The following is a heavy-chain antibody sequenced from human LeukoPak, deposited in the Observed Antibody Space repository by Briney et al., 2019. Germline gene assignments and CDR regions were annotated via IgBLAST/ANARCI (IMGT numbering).Heavy chain of an antibody. Sequence: TSQTLSLTCTVSGGSISSGADYWSWIRQPPGKGLEWSGEINHSGSTNYNPSLKSRVTISVDTSKNQFSLKLSSVTAADTAVYYCARGTIWQNWNYYDYWGQGTLVTVSS. CDR2: INHSGST. CDR1: GGSISSGADY. CDR3: ARGTIWQNWNYYDY. V-gene: IGHV4-30-2*01. D-gene: IGHD1-1*01. J-gene: IGHJ4*02.